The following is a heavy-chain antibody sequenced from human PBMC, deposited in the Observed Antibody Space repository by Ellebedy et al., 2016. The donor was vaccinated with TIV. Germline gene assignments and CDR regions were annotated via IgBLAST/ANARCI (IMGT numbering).Heavy chain of an antibody. CDR1: AYTFTSYY. Sequence: ASVKVSXKASAYTFTSYYLHWVRQAPGQRLEWMGIINPSDGDTRYAQKFQGRVTMTRDTSTSRVYMELSSLRSDDAAVYYCARTPRIAARYPYEYWGQGTLVTVSS. V-gene: IGHV1-46*01. CDR3: ARTPRIAARYPYEY. J-gene: IGHJ4*02. CDR2: INPSDGDT. D-gene: IGHD6-6*01.